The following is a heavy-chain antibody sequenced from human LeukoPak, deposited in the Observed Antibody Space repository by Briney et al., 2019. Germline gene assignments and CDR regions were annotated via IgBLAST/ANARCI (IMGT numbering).Heavy chain of an antibody. V-gene: IGHV3-7*03. CDR2: IKQDGSEK. CDR1: GFTFSSYW. Sequence: GGSLRLSCAASGFTFSSYWMSWVRQAPGKGLEWVANIKQDGSEKHYVDSVKGRFTISRDNAKNSLYLQMNSLRAEDTAVYYCASPKTPSGSYGDFDYWGQGTLVTVSS. CDR3: ASPKTPSGSYGDFDY. J-gene: IGHJ4*02. D-gene: IGHD1-26*01.